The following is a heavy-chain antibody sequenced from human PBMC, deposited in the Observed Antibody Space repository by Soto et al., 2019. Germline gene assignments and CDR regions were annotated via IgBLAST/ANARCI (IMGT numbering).Heavy chain of an antibody. V-gene: IGHV4-61*01. CDR3: ARDTDYYDSSGLIDY. Sequence: SETLSLTCTVSGGSVSSGSYYWSWIRQPPGKGLEWNGYIYYSGSTNYNPSLKSRVTISVDTSKNQFSLKLSSVTAADTAVYYCARDTDYYDSSGLIDYWGQGALVTVSS. D-gene: IGHD3-22*01. CDR1: GGSVSSGSYY. CDR2: IYYSGST. J-gene: IGHJ4*02.